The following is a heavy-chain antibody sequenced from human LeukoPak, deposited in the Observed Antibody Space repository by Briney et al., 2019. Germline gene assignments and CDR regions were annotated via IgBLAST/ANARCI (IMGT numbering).Heavy chain of an antibody. CDR1: GFTFSSYA. CDR3: AKSRRGSYYVFDY. Sequence: GGSLRLSCAASGFTFSSYAMSWVRQAPGKGLEWASAISGSGGSTYYADSVKGRFTISRDNSKNTLYLQMNSLRAEDTAVYYCAKSRRGSYYVFDYWGQGTLVTVSS. D-gene: IGHD1-26*01. CDR2: ISGSGGST. V-gene: IGHV3-23*01. J-gene: IGHJ4*02.